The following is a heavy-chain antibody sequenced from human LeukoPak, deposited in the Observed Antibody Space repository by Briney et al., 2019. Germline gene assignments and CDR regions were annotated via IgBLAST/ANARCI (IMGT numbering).Heavy chain of an antibody. V-gene: IGHV3-21*01. CDR3: ARDQSYSYGILDY. CDR2: ISSSSSYI. D-gene: IGHD5-18*01. Sequence: PGGSPRLSCAASGFTFSSYSMNWVRQAPGKGLEWVSSISSSSSYIYYADSVKGRLTISRDNAKNSLYLQMNSLRAEDTAVYYCARDQSYSYGILDYWGQGTLVTVSS. CDR1: GFTFSSYS. J-gene: IGHJ4*02.